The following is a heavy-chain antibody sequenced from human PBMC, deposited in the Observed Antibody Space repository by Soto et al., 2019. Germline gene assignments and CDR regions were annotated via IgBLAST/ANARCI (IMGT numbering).Heavy chain of an antibody. CDR3: AKDSARIRITMTGGPTISQFDH. D-gene: IGHD3-22*01. CDR2: VRASAYDT. V-gene: IGHV3-23*01. CDR1: GFSLNSYA. Sequence: EVQLLESGGGLVQPGGSLRLSCAASGFSLNSYAMTWVRQAPGKGLEWVSTVRASAYDTYYADSVKGRFTISRDNSNNTLYLYLNNLRVEDTAVYYCAKDSARIRITMTGGPTISQFDHWGQGALVTVSS. J-gene: IGHJ4*02.